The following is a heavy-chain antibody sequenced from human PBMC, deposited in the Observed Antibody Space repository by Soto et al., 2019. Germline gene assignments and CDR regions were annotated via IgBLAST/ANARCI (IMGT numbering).Heavy chain of an antibody. D-gene: IGHD5-18*01. CDR1: GFTFSSYG. J-gene: IGHJ4*02. V-gene: IGHV3-30*03. CDR2: ISNDGTNK. CDR3: ACGYSYGFY. Sequence: VQLVESGGGVVQPGRSLRLSCAASGFTFSSYGIHWVRQAPGKGLEWVAVISNDGTNKYYADSVKGRFTISRDNSKNTLYMQMNSLRAEDTAVYYCACGYSYGFYWGQGTVVTVSS.